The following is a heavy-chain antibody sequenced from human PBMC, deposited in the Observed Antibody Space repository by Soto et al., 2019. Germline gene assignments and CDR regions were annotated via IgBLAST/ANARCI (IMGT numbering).Heavy chain of an antibody. CDR1: GDTFTTYD. V-gene: IGHV1-8*01. CDR2: INPNSGNI. D-gene: IGHD3-10*01. J-gene: IGHJ4*02. Sequence: ASVKVSCKDSGDTFTTYDINWVRQATGHGLEWMGWINPNSGNIGYAQRFQGRVTITRDTAIRTAYMEVSSLRSDDTAVYYCARGRASGSYYLLDYWGQGTLVTVSS. CDR3: ARGRASGSYYLLDY.